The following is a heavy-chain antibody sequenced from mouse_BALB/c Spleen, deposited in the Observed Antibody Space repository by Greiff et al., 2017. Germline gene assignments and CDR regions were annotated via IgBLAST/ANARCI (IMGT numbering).Heavy chain of an antibody. J-gene: IGHJ3*01. Sequence: DVMLVESGGGLVQPGGSRKLSCAASGFTFSSFGMHWVRQAPEKGLEWVAYISSGSSTIYYADTVKGRFTISRDNPKNTLFLQMTSLRSEDTAMYYCARDRGYYRYDLFAYWGQGTLVTVSA. CDR2: ISSGSSTI. V-gene: IGHV5-17*02. D-gene: IGHD2-14*01. CDR1: GFTFSSFG. CDR3: ARDRGYYRYDLFAY.